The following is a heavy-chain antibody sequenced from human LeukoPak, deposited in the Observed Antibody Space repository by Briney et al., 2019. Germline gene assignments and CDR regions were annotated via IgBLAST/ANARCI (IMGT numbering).Heavy chain of an antibody. Sequence: GGSLRLSCAPSGFTFSDHYMSWIRQAPGKGLEWVSYMSSRSSYTNYADSVKGRFTISRDVAKNSLYLQMNSLRVEETAVYFCARALGSSPGGHFDNWGQGTLVTVSS. CDR3: ARALGSSPGGHFDN. J-gene: IGHJ4*02. V-gene: IGHV3-11*05. CDR2: MSSRSSYT. CDR1: GFTFSDHY. D-gene: IGHD2-15*01.